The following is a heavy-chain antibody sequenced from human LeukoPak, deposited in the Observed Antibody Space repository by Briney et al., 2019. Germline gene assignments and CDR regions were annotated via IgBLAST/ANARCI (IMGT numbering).Heavy chain of an antibody. Sequence: SETLSLTCAVYGGSFSGYYWSWIRQPPGKGLEWIGEINHSGSTNYNPSLKSRVTISVDTSKNQFSLKLSSVTAADTAVYYCARSRIAVAGTCHFDYWGQGTLVSVSS. D-gene: IGHD6-19*01. CDR1: GGSFSGYY. J-gene: IGHJ4*02. CDR2: INHSGST. V-gene: IGHV4-34*01. CDR3: ARSRIAVAGTCHFDY.